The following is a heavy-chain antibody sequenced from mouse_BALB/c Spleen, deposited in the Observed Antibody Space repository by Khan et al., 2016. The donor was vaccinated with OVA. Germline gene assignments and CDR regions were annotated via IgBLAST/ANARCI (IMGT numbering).Heavy chain of an antibody. CDR1: GFTFSDYG. V-gene: IGHV5-15*02. Sequence: EVELVESGGGLVQPGGSRKLSCAASGFTFSDYGMAWVRQAPGKGPEWVAFISDSAYTIYYADTVTGRFTISRENAKNTLYLEMSSLRSEDTAIYYCARGGGTAPCAYWGRGTLVTVSA. D-gene: IGHD1-2*01. J-gene: IGHJ3*01. CDR3: ARGGGTAPCAY. CDR2: ISDSAYTI.